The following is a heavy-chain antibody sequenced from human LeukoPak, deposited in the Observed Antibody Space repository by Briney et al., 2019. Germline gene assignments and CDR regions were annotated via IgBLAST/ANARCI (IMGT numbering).Heavy chain of an antibody. CDR3: AKASVVVPPFFDY. D-gene: IGHD2-2*01. Sequence: GGSLRLSCAASGFTLDDYAMHWVRQAPGKGLEWVSGISWNSGSIGYADSVKGRFTISRDNAKNSLYLQMNSLRAEDTALYYCAKASVVVPPFFDYWGQGTLVTVSS. CDR1: GFTLDDYA. CDR2: ISWNSGSI. J-gene: IGHJ4*02. V-gene: IGHV3-9*01.